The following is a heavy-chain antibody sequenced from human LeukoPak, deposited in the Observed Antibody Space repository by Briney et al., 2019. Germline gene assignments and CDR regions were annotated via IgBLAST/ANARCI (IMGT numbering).Heavy chain of an antibody. CDR1: GGSFSGYY. D-gene: IGHD2-21*01. CDR2: INHSGST. CDR3: ARGRFQIYGMDV. J-gene: IGHJ6*02. Sequence: TETLSLICAVYGGSFSGYYWSWIRQPPGKGLEWIGEINHSGSTDYNPSLKSRVTISVDTSKNQFSLKLSSVTAADTAVYYCARGRFQIYGMDVWGQGTTVTVSS. V-gene: IGHV4-34*01.